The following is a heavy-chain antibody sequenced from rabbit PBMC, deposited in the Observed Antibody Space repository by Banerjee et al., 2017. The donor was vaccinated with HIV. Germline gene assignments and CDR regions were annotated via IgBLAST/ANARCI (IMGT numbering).Heavy chain of an antibody. D-gene: IGHD4-2*01. J-gene: IGHJ4*01. CDR3: AREPPYAGDGYNL. CDR2: IGTGSGST. CDR1: GFSFSSSYW. V-gene: IGHV1S45*01. Sequence: QEQLEESGGDLVKPEGSLTLTCTASGFSFSSSYWICWVRQAPGKGLEWIGCIGTGSGSTYYASWAKGRFTISKTSSTTVTLQMTSLTAADTATYFCAREPPYAGDGYNLWGQGTLVTVS.